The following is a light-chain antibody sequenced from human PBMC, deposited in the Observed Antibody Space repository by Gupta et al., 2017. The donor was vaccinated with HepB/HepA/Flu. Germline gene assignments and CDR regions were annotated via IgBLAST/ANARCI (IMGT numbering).Light chain of an antibody. Sequence: EIVLTQSSAILSLSPGERATLSCRASQSISSFLAWYQQKPGQAPRLLIYEASNRATGVPARFSGSGSGTDFALTISSLEPEDFAVYYCQHRYDWPLTFGGGTKVEIK. CDR3: QHRYDWPLT. CDR2: EAS. CDR1: QSISSF. J-gene: IGKJ4*01. V-gene: IGKV3-11*01.